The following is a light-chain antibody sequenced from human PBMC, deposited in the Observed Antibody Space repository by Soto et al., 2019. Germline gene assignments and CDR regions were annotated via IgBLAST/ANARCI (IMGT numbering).Light chain of an antibody. CDR2: EVS. V-gene: IGLV2-14*01. CDR3: FSYTSSGTYV. CDR1: SSDVGNYKY. Sequence: QPVLTQPASVSLSPGQSITISCTGTSSDVGNYKYVSWYQQHPGKAPKLMIYEVSNRPSGVSNRFSGSKSGNTASLTISGLQAEDETDYYCFSYTSSGTYVFGTGTKVTVL. J-gene: IGLJ1*01.